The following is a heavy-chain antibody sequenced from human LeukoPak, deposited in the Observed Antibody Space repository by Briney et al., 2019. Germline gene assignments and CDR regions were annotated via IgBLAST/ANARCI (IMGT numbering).Heavy chain of an antibody. V-gene: IGHV1-46*01. J-gene: IGHJ4*02. CDR2: INPSGGST. CDR3: ARDPCSTSCYRGFDY. D-gene: IGHD2-2*01. Sequence: GASVKVSCKASGYTFTSYYMHWVRQAPGQGLEWMGIINPSGGSTSYAQKFQGRVTMTRDTSTSTVYMELSSLRSEDTAVYYCARDPCSTSCYRGFDYWGQGTLVTVSS. CDR1: GYTFTSYY.